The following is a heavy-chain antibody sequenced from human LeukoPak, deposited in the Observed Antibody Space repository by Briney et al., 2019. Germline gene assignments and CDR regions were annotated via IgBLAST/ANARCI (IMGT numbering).Heavy chain of an antibody. Sequence: GGSLRLSCAASRFTFSSYAMSWVRQAPGKGLEWVSAVSGSSGSTYYADSVKGRFTISRDNSKNTLYLQVNSLRAEDTAVYYCAKNGAAPKVYYFDYWGQGTLVTVSS. CDR2: VSGSSGST. CDR3: AKNGAAPKVYYFDY. D-gene: IGHD6-13*01. V-gene: IGHV3-23*01. J-gene: IGHJ4*02. CDR1: RFTFSSYA.